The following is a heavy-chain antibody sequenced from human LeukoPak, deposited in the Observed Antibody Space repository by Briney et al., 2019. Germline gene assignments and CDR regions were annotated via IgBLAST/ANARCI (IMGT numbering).Heavy chain of an antibody. D-gene: IGHD1-1*01. CDR3: ASSSADSGTAYYYYYGMDV. J-gene: IGHJ6*02. Sequence: GESLKISCKGSGYSFTSYWIGWVRQMPGKGLEWMGIIYPGDSDTRYSPSFQGQVTISADKSISTAYLQWSSLKASDTAMYYCASSSADSGTAYYYYYGMDVWGQGTTVTVSS. CDR2: IYPGDSDT. CDR1: GYSFTSYW. V-gene: IGHV5-51*01.